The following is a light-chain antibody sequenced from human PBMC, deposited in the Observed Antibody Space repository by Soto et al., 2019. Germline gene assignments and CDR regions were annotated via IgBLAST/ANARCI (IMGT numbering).Light chain of an antibody. CDR3: AAWDDSLNGVV. CDR2: SNN. CDR1: SSNIGSNT. Sequence: QSVLTQPTSASGTPGQRVTISCSGSSSNIGSNTVNWYQQLPGTAPKLLIYSNNQRPSGVPDRFSGSKSGTSASLAISGLQSEDEADYYCAAWDDSLNGVVFGGGTKVPVL. V-gene: IGLV1-44*01. J-gene: IGLJ2*01.